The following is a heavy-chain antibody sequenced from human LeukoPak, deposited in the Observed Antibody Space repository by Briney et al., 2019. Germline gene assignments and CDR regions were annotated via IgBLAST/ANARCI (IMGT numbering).Heavy chain of an antibody. CDR1: GLTFSSYA. D-gene: IGHD2-8*01. V-gene: IGHV3-23*01. CDR2: FSGSGGTT. Sequence: GGSLRLSCAASGLTFSSYAMNWVRQAPGRGLEWVSGFSGSGGTTYYADSVKGRFTISRDNSKNTLYLQMNSLRAEDTAVYYCANGNRCTSPNCLGYYYFYMDVWGKGTTVTVSS. J-gene: IGHJ6*03. CDR3: ANGNRCTSPNCLGYYYFYMDV.